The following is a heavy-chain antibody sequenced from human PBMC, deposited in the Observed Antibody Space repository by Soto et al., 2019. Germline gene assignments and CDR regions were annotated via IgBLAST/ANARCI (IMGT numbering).Heavy chain of an antibody. Sequence: ASVKVSCKASGYTFTSYGISWVRQAPGQGLEWMGWISAYNGNTNYAQKLQGRVTMTTNTSTSTAYMELRSLRSDDTAVYYCARGATVVTPGIHYYYYYGMDVWGQGTTVTVSS. D-gene: IGHD4-17*01. CDR3: ARGATVVTPGIHYYYYYGMDV. CDR2: ISAYNGNT. CDR1: GYTFTSYG. J-gene: IGHJ6*02. V-gene: IGHV1-18*01.